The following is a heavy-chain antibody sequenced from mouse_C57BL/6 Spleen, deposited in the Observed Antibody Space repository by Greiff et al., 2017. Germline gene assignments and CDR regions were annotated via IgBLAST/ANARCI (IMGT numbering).Heavy chain of an antibody. Sequence: QVQLQQPGAELVKPGASVKVSCKASGYTFTSYWMHWVKQRPGQGLEWIGRLHPSDSDTNYNQKFKGKATLTVDKSSSTAYMQLSSLTSEDSAVYYCASSYYYGSSPFAYWGQGTLVTVSA. CDR3: ASSYYYGSSPFAY. V-gene: IGHV1-74*01. J-gene: IGHJ3*01. D-gene: IGHD1-1*01. CDR1: GYTFTSYW. CDR2: LHPSDSDT.